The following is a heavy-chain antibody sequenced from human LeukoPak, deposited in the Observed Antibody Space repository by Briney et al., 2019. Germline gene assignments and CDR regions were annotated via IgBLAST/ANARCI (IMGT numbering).Heavy chain of an antibody. J-gene: IGHJ2*01. Sequence: PGGSLRLSCAASGFTFDDYAMHWVRHAPGKGLEWVSGISWNSGSIGYADSVKGRFTISRDNAKNSLYLQMNSLRAEDTALYYCAKDASYIAVAGRTWYFDLWGRGTLVTVSS. V-gene: IGHV3-9*01. CDR3: AKDASYIAVAGRTWYFDL. D-gene: IGHD6-19*01. CDR1: GFTFDDYA. CDR2: ISWNSGSI.